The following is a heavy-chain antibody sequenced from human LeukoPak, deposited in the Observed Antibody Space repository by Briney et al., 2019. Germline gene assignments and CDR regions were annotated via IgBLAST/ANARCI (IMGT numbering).Heavy chain of an antibody. CDR1: GGSISSSSYY. CDR2: IYYSVST. Sequence: SETLSLTCTVSGGSISSSSYYWGWIRQPPGQRLEWIGRIYYSVSTYYNPSLKSRVTISVDTSKHHFSLTVSSVTAADTAVYYCATFYCSGGRCCFDYWGQGTLVTVSS. CDR3: ATFYCSGGRCCFDY. D-gene: IGHD2-15*01. J-gene: IGHJ4*02. V-gene: IGHV4-39*01.